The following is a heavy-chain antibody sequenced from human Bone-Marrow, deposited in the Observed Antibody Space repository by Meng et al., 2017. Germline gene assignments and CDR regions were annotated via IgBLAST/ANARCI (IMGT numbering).Heavy chain of an antibody. D-gene: IGHD3-16*01. J-gene: IGHJ4*02. CDR3: ARYDYVWGSYVF. CDR1: GYTFTGYY. CDR2: IIPIFGTA. Sequence: SAKVSCKASGYTFTGYYMHWVRQAPGQGLEWMGGIIPIFGTANYAQKFQGRVTITADKSTNTAYMELSSLRSEDTAVYYCARYDYVWGSYVFWGQGTLVTVSS. V-gene: IGHV1-69*06.